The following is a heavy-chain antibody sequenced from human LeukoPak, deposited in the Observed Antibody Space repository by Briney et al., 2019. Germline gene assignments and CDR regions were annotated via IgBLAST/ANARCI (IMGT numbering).Heavy chain of an antibody. V-gene: IGHV4-31*03. CDR2: IYYTGST. Sequence: SQTLSLTCTVSGGSISSGGYYWSWIRQHPGKGLEWIGYIYYTGSTYYNPSLQSRVTISVDTSKNHFSLKLSSVTAADTAVYYCARSLNNYYDRSHAFDIWGQGTMVTVSS. D-gene: IGHD3-10*02. CDR3: ARSLNNYYDRSHAFDI. J-gene: IGHJ3*02. CDR1: GGSISSGGYY.